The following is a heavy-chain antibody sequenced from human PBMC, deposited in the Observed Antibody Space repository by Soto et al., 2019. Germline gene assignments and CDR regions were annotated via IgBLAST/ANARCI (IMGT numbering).Heavy chain of an antibody. D-gene: IGHD3-3*01. CDR2: ISSSSSTI. CDR1: GFTFSSYS. Sequence: EVQLVESGGGLVQPGGSLRLSCAASGFTFSSYSMNWVRQAPGKGLEWVSYISSSSSTIYYADSVKGRFTISRDNAKNSLYLHMNSLRDEDSAVYYCSRESRFFDWLSPTWFDPWGQGTLVTVSS. J-gene: IGHJ5*01. CDR3: SRESRFFDWLSPTWFDP. V-gene: IGHV3-48*02.